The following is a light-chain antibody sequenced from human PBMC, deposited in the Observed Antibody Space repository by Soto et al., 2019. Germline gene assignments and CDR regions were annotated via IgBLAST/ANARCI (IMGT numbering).Light chain of an antibody. V-gene: IGKV4-1*01. CDR2: WAS. CDR1: QTIFRTSNNKDY. CDR3: QQRTSWPPLT. J-gene: IGKJ4*01. Sequence: DIVLTQSPDSLAVSLGETATIHCRSSQTIFRTSNNKDYLAWYQQRPGQPPKLLIYWASTRESGVPDRFSGAGSGTEFTLTISDLQAEDVAVYFCQQRTSWPPLTFGGGTKVEIK.